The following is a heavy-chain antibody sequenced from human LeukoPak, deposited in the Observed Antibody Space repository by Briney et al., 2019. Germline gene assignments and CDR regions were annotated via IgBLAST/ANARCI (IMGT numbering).Heavy chain of an antibody. V-gene: IGHV4-59*01. J-gene: IGHJ4*02. D-gene: IGHD6-19*01. Sequence: SETLSLTCTVSGGSISSYYWSWIRQPPGKGLEWIGYIYYSGSTNYNPSPKSRVTISVDTSKNQFSLKLSSVTAADTAVYYCARAEGQWPPDYWGQGTLVTVSS. CDR1: GGSISSYY. CDR3: ARAEGQWPPDY. CDR2: IYYSGST.